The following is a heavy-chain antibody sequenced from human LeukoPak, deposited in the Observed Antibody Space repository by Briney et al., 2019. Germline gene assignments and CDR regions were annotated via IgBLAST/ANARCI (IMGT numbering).Heavy chain of an antibody. J-gene: IGHJ4*02. D-gene: IGHD7-27*01. CDR2: VYYSAST. Sequence: SETLSLTCTVSGGSISRYYWSWIRQPPGKGLEWIGYVYYSASTNYNPSLKSRVTISVDTSKNQFSLKLSSVTAADTAVYYCAKYTGAYFDYWGQGTLVTVSS. V-gene: IGHV4-59*08. CDR1: GGSISRYY. CDR3: AKYTGAYFDY.